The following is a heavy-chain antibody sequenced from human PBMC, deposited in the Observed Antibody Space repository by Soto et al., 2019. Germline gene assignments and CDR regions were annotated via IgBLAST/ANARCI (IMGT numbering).Heavy chain of an antibody. D-gene: IGHD4-17*01. CDR2: IIPILGIA. Sequence: SVKVSCKASGGTFSSYAISWVRQAPGQRLEWMGRIIPILGIANYAQKFQGRVTITADKSTSTAYMELSSLRSEDTAVYYCARFPSSYGDDWFDPWGQGTLVTVSS. CDR3: ARFPSSYGDDWFDP. J-gene: IGHJ5*02. CDR1: GGTFSSYA. V-gene: IGHV1-69*04.